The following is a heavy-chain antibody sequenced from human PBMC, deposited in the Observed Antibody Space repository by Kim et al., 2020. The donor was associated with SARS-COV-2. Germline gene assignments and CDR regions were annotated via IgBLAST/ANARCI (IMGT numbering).Heavy chain of an antibody. V-gene: IGHV3-23*01. CDR2: ISGSGGST. CDR1: GFTFSSYA. J-gene: IGHJ4*02. D-gene: IGHD2-2*01. Sequence: GGSLRLSCAASGFTFSSYAMSWVRQAPGKGLEWVSAISGSGGSTYYADSVKGRFTISRDNSKNTLYLQMNSLRAEDTAVYYCAKVRLCSSTSCYEGAHDYRGQGTLATVSS. CDR3: AKVRLCSSTSCYEGAHDY.